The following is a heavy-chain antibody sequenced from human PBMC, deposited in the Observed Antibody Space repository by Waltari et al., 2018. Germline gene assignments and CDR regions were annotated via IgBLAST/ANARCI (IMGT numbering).Heavy chain of an antibody. CDR1: GCTFTSYA. V-gene: IGHV7-4-1*01. CDR3: ARAARSGWYARFDY. CDR2: FNTNTGHP. J-gene: IGHJ4*02. D-gene: IGHD6-19*01. Sequence: VQLVQSGSELKKPGASVTVSCKASGCTFTSYAMNWVRQARGQGLEWKGWFNTNTGHPTYAQGFTGRFVFSLDTSVRTEYLQICSLKAEDTAVYYCARAARSGWYARFDYWGQGTLVTVSS.